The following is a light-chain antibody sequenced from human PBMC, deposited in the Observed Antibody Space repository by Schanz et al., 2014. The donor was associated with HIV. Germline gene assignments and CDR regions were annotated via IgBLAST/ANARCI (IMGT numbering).Light chain of an antibody. J-gene: IGKJ2*01. CDR2: GAS. Sequence: EVVLTQSPGTLSLSPGERATLSCRASQTVSNTFLAWYQQKLGQAPRLLIYGASSRAAGIPDRFSGSGSGTDFTLTISSLQPEDFATYYCQQSSSTPYTFGQGTKVEIK. CDR1: QTVSNTF. V-gene: IGKV3-20*01. CDR3: QQSSSTPYT.